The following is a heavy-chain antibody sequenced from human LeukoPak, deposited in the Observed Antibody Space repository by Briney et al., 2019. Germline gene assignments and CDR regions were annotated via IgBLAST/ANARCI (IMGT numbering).Heavy chain of an antibody. J-gene: IGHJ5*02. CDR3: ARDRGFSSGHGGWFDP. CDR1: GGSISNNY. D-gene: IGHD6-19*01. Sequence: SETLSLTCTVSGGSISNNYWTWIRQPAGKGLEHIGRIYSSGSTYYNPSLKSRVTMSVDTSKNQFSLKLTSVTVADTALYYCARDRGFSSGHGGWFDPWGQGTLVTVSS. CDR2: IYSSGST. V-gene: IGHV4-4*07.